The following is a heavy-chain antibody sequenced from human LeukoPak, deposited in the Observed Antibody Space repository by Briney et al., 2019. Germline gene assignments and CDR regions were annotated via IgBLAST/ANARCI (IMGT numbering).Heavy chain of an antibody. D-gene: IGHD3-22*01. J-gene: IGHJ2*01. CDR2: IRGSGGST. Sequence: GGSLRLSCAASGFTFTNAWMTWVRQAPGKGLEWVSAIRGSGGSTYYADSVKGRFTISRDNSKNTLYLQMNSLRAEDTAVYYCAKVETYYYDSSGHWYFDRWGRGTLVTVSS. CDR1: GFTFTNAW. V-gene: IGHV3-23*01. CDR3: AKVETYYYDSSGHWYFDR.